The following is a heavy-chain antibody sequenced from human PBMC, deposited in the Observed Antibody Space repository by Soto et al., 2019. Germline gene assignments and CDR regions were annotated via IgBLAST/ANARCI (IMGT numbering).Heavy chain of an antibody. CDR1: GYTFTSYY. CDR2: INPSGGST. D-gene: IGHD1-26*01. Sequence: QVQLVQSGAEVKKPGASVKVSCKASGYTFTSYYMHWVRQAPGQGLEWMGIINPSGGSTSYAQKFQGRGTMTRDTSTSTVYKELSSLRSEDTAVYYWARGRELGAPYYGMDVWGQGTTVTVSS. V-gene: IGHV1-46*01. J-gene: IGHJ6*02. CDR3: ARGRELGAPYYGMDV.